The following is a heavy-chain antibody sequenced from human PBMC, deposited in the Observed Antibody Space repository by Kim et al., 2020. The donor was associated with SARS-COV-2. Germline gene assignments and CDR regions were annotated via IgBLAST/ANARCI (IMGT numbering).Heavy chain of an antibody. CDR1: GFTFSSYA. V-gene: IGHV3-23*01. CDR2: ISGGAVTT. Sequence: GGSLRLSCAASGFTFSSYAMSWVRQAPGKGLEWVSSISGGAVTTHYADSVKGRFTISRDNSKNTLSLQMNSLRAEDTAVYYCAKGTTSTTYSATNYWGQGTLVTVSS. CDR3: AKGTTSTTYSATNY. J-gene: IGHJ4*02. D-gene: IGHD2-2*01.